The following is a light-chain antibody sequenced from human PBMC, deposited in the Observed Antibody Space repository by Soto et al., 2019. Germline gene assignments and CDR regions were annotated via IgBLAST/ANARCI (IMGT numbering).Light chain of an antibody. J-gene: IGKJ1*01. V-gene: IGKV3-20*01. Sequence: EIVLTQSPGTLSLSPGEIATLSFSASQTVSSSYLAWYQQKPGQAPRLLIYGASNRATGIPDRFGGSGSGADFILTISRLEPEDFAVYYCQQYGSSPRTFGQGTKVDIK. CDR1: QTVSSSY. CDR2: GAS. CDR3: QQYGSSPRT.